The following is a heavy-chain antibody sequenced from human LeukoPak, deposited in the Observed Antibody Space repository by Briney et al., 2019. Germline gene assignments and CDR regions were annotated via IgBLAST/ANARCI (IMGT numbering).Heavy chain of an antibody. J-gene: IGHJ3*02. V-gene: IGHV1-58*02. CDR3: AVDIVVVTATRDLDAFDI. Sequence: SVKVSCKXSGFTFTSSAMQWVRQARGQRLEWIGWIVVGSGNTNYAQRFQERVTITRDMSTSTAYMELSSLRSEDTAVYYCAVDIVVVTATRDLDAFDIWGQGTMVTVSS. CDR2: IVVGSGNT. D-gene: IGHD2-21*02. CDR1: GFTFTSSA.